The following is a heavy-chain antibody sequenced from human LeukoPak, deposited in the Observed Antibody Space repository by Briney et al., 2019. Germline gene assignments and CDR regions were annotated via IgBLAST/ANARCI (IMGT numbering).Heavy chain of an antibody. CDR3: ARESQRYAAV. V-gene: IGHV1-69*01. J-gene: IGHJ6*02. Sequence: SVKVSCKASGGTFSSYGITWVRQAPGQGLEWMGGIIPMFGTANYAQKFQGRVTITSDDSTSTAYMELSSLRSEDTVVYYCARESQRYAAVWGQGTTVTVSS. CDR2: IIPMFGTA. CDR1: GGTFSSYG. D-gene: IGHD5-12*01.